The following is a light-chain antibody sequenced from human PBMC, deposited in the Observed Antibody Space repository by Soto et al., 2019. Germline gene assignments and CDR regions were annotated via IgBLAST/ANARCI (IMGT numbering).Light chain of an antibody. J-gene: IGKJ1*01. Sequence: EIVMPQSPATLSVSPGERATLSCRASQSVSSNLAWYQQKPGQAPRLLIYGASTRATGIPARFSGSESGTEFTLTISSLQSEDFAVYYCQQYNYWPKTFGQGTKVDIK. CDR1: QSVSSN. V-gene: IGKV3-15*01. CDR2: GAS. CDR3: QQYNYWPKT.